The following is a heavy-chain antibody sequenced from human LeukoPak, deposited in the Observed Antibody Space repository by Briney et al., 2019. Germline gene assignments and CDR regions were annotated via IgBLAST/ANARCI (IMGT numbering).Heavy chain of an antibody. V-gene: IGHV1-8*01. CDR2: MNPNSGNT. CDR3: ARVLTYYDYVWGSYRYGWFDP. J-gene: IGHJ5*02. D-gene: IGHD3-16*02. Sequence: GASVKVSCKASGYTFTSYDINWVRQATGQGLEWMGWMNPNSGNTGYAQKFQGRVTMTRNTSISTAYMELSSLRSEDTAVYYCARVLTYYDYVWGSYRYGWFDPWGQGTLVTVSS. CDR1: GYTFTSYD.